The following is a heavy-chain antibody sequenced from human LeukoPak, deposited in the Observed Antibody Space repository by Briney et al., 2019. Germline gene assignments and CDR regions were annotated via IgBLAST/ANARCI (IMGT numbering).Heavy chain of an antibody. Sequence: PGGSLRLFCAASGFTFGGYEMNWVRQAPGKGLECVSYISSSGSTINYADSVKGRFTISRDNAKNSLYLQMSSLRAEDTAVYYCASFYDSTGRDYWGQGTLVTVSS. CDR1: GFTFGGYE. V-gene: IGHV3-48*03. CDR3: ASFYDSTGRDY. D-gene: IGHD3-22*01. J-gene: IGHJ4*02. CDR2: ISSSGSTI.